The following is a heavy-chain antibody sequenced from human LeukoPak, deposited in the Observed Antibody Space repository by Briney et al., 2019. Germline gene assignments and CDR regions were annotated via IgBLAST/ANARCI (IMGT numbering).Heavy chain of an antibody. CDR1: GYTFTGFY. V-gene: IGHV1-2*02. J-gene: IGHJ4*02. D-gene: IGHD6-13*01. Sequence: EASVRVSFTASGYTFTGFYIHWGRQAPGQGGERRGWGKPNSGDTNYAQKFQGRVTLTRDTSINTAYMGLSRLRSDATAVFYCTRRTGGFSSSPYDYWGQGTLVTVSS. CDR2: GKPNSGDT. CDR3: TRRTGGFSSSPYDY.